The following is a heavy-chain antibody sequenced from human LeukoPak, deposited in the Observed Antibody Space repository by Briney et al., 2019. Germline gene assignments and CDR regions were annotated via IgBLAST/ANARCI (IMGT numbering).Heavy chain of an antibody. CDR1: GYTLTELS. V-gene: IGHV1-69*13. Sequence: SVKVSCKVSGYTLTELSMHWVRQAPGKGLEWMGGIIPIFGTANYAQKFQGRVTITADESTSTAYMELSSLRSEDTAVYYCARGYGYCSSTSCPENYYYYYGMDVWGQGATVTVSS. CDR3: ARGYGYCSSTSCPENYYYYYGMDV. D-gene: IGHD2-2*03. J-gene: IGHJ6*02. CDR2: IIPIFGTA.